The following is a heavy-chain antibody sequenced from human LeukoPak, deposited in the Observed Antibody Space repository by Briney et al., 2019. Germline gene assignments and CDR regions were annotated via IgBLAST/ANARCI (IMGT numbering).Heavy chain of an antibody. CDR3: AREASANRYFDY. V-gene: IGHV4-59*01. CDR2: IYYSGST. CDR1: GGSISSYY. D-gene: IGHD2-2*01. Sequence: SETLSLTCTVSGGSISSYYWSWIRQPPGKGLEWIGYIYYSGSTNYNPSLKSRVTISVDTSKNQFSLKLSSVTAADTAVYYCAREASANRYFDYWGQGTLVTVSS. J-gene: IGHJ4*02.